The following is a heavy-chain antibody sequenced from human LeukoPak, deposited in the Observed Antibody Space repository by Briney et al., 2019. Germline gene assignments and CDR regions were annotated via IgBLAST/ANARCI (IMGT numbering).Heavy chain of an antibody. D-gene: IGHD2-2*01. V-gene: IGHV3-53*01. Sequence: GGSLRLSCAASGFTVSSNYMNWVRQAPEKGLEWVSVIYSGDNTYYADSVKGRFTISRDNSKNTLYLQMDSLRAEDTAVYYCARGCSRTSFFDYWGQGTLVTVSS. CDR1: GFTVSSNY. CDR3: ARGCSRTSFFDY. J-gene: IGHJ4*02. CDR2: IYSGDNT.